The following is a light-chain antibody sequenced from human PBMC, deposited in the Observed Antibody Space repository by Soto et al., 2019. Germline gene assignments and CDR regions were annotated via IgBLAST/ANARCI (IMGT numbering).Light chain of an antibody. CDR2: DVS. CDR1: KNDVGGYNY. Sequence: ALPQPAILSGSSGPSVTISCPGHKNDVGGYNYVSWYQQHPGKAPKLRIYDVSNRPSGVSNRFSGSKSGNTASLTISGLQAEDEADYYCSSYTSSSTYVFGTGTKVTVL. J-gene: IGLJ1*01. CDR3: SSYTSSSTYV. V-gene: IGLV2-14*01.